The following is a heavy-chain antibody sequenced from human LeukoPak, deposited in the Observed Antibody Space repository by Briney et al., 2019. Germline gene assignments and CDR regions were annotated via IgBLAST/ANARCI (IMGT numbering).Heavy chain of an antibody. CDR1: GFTFDDYA. V-gene: IGHV3-9*01. CDR2: ISWNSGSI. J-gene: IGHJ4*02. D-gene: IGHD2-15*01. CDR3: AKSGYEYYFDY. Sequence: GGSLRLSCAASGFTFDDYAMPWVRQAPGKGLEWVSGISWNSGSIGYADSVKGRFTISRDNAKNSLYLQMNSLRAEDTALYYCAKSGYEYYFDYWGQGTLVTVSS.